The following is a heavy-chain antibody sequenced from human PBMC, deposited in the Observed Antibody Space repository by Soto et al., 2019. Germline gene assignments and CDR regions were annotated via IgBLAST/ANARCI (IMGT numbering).Heavy chain of an antibody. D-gene: IGHD3-3*01. J-gene: IGHJ6*02. CDR1: GYTFTSYA. CDR2: INAGNGNT. V-gene: IGHV1-3*01. CDR3: AREDFDYYYYGMDV. Sequence: VASVKVSCKASGYTFTSYAMHWVRQAPGQRLEWMGWINAGNGNTKYSQKFQGRVTITRDTSASTAYMELSSLRSEDTAVYYCAREDFDYYYYGMDVWGQGTTVTVSS.